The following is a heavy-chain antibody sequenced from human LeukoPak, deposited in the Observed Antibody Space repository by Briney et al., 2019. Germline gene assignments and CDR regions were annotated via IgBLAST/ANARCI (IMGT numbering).Heavy chain of an antibody. V-gene: IGHV4-4*07. CDR1: GGSISSSS. CDR2: IYASGST. Sequence: SETLFFTCTASGGSISSSSWSWLRQPAGKGLEWIGRIYASGSTNYNPSLKSRVTMLVDTSKNQVSLKLSSVTAADTAVYYCARVWWYFSSDDYWGQGTLVTVSS. J-gene: IGHJ4*02. CDR3: ARVWWYFSSDDY. D-gene: IGHD2-15*01.